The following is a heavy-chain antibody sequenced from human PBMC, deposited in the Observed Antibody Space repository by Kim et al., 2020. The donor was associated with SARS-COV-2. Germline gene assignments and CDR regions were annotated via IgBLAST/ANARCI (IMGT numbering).Heavy chain of an antibody. CDR1: GCTFRNHG. D-gene: IGHD5-12*01. CDR3: ARDGQGLAPYALDV. V-gene: IGHV3-33*01. J-gene: IGHJ6*02. Sequence: GGSLRLSCAASGCTFRNHGMHWVRQAPGRGRERVSFIWYDGSKNEYADSVKGRFTISRDNAKNTVFLQMNSLGSDDTAVYYCARDGQGLAPYALDVWGQGTAGTVYS. CDR2: IWYDGSKN.